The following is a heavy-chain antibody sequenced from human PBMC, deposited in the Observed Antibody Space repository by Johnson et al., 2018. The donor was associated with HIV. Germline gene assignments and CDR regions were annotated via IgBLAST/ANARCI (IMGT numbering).Heavy chain of an antibody. CDR3: ARAGYYVGAFDI. V-gene: IGHV3-30*02. Sequence: QVQLVESGGGLVQPGGSLRLSCAASGFTFSSYGMHWVRQAPGKGLEWVAFIRYDGSNKYYADSVKGRFTISRDNSKNTLYLQMNSLRAEDTAVYFCARAGYYVGAFDIWGQGTMVTVSS. CDR2: IRYDGSNK. J-gene: IGHJ3*02. D-gene: IGHD1-26*01. CDR1: GFTFSSYG.